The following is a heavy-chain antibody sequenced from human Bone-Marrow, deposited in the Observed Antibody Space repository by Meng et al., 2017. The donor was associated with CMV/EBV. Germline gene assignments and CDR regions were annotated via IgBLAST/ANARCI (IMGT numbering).Heavy chain of an antibody. J-gene: IGHJ6*02. Sequence: GESLKISCAASGFTFSSYSMNWVRQAPGKGLEWVSSISSSSSYIYYADSVKGRFTISRDNAKNSLYLQMNSLRAEDTAVYYGARYAPWYSSPFCYLYGLDFWGQGPTVTVSS. CDR1: GFTFSSYS. V-gene: IGHV3-21*01. CDR2: ISSSSSYI. CDR3: ARYAPWYSSPFCYLYGLDF. D-gene: IGHD6-6*01.